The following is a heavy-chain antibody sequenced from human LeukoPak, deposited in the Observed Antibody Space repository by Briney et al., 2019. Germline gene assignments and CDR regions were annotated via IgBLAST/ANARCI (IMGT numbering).Heavy chain of an antibody. CDR1: GGSFSGYY. D-gene: IGHD6-13*01. Sequence: SETLSLTCAVYGGSFSGYYWSWIRQPPGKGLEWIGEINHSGSTNHNPSLKSRVTISVDTSKNQFSLKLSSVTAADTAVYYCAEARGGRFSAAGNWFDPWGQGTLVTVSS. CDR3: AEARGGRFSAAGNWFDP. CDR2: INHSGST. V-gene: IGHV4-34*01. J-gene: IGHJ5*02.